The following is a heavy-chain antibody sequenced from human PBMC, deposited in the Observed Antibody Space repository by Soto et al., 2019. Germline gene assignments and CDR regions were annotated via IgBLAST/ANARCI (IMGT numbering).Heavy chain of an antibody. Sequence: GGSLRLSCAASGFTFSSYWMSWVRQAPGKGLEWVANIKQDGSEKYYVDSVKGRFTISRDNAKNSLYLQMNSLRAKDTAVYYCARFVVVVAATLFDYWGQGTLVTVSS. D-gene: IGHD2-15*01. J-gene: IGHJ4*02. CDR1: GFTFSSYW. V-gene: IGHV3-7*05. CDR2: IKQDGSEK. CDR3: ARFVVVVAATLFDY.